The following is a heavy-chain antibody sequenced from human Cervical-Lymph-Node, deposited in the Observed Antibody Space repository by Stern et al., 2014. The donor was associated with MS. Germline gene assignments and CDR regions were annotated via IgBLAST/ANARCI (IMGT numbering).Heavy chain of an antibody. J-gene: IGHJ4*02. Sequence: QITLKESGPALVKATQTLTLTCTFSGFSLTTSGMCVSWIRQPPGQALEWLALIDWDGDKYYNTSLKTRLTISKDTSKNQVVLTMTNMDPMDTATFYCARTRSRGYYAPPDYWGQGTLVTVSS. CDR2: IDWDGDK. V-gene: IGHV2-70*01. D-gene: IGHD3-22*01. CDR1: GFSLTTSGMC. CDR3: ARTRSRGYYAPPDY.